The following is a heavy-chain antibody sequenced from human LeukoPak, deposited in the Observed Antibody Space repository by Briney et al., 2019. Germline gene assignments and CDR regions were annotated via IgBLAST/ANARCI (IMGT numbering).Heavy chain of an antibody. CDR1: GGTFSGYA. D-gene: IGHD4-17*01. Sequence: ASVKVSCKASGGTFSGYAISWVRQAPGQGLEWMGGIIPIFGTANYAQKFQGRVTITTDESTSTAYMELSSLRSEDTAVYYCARCHYGDYVHYFDYWGQGTLVTVSS. V-gene: IGHV1-69*05. J-gene: IGHJ4*02. CDR3: ARCHYGDYVHYFDY. CDR2: IIPIFGTA.